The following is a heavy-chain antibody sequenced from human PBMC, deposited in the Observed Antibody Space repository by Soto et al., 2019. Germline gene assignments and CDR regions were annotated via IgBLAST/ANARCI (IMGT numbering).Heavy chain of an antibody. V-gene: IGHV4-34*01. CDR1: GGSFSCYY. J-gene: IGHJ4*02. Sequence: SVTMSLTCAVYGGSFSCYYWTWIRQPPGKGLEWIGEINHSGSTNHNPSLKTRVTISVDTSKNQFSLKLSSVTAADTAVYYCARRWGANFDYWGQGTLVTVSS. D-gene: IGHD3-16*01. CDR3: ARRWGANFDY. CDR2: INHSGST.